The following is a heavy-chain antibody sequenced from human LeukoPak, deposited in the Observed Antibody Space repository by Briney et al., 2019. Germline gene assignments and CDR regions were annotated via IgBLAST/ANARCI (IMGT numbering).Heavy chain of an antibody. V-gene: IGHV3-74*01. J-gene: IGHJ6*03. CDR2: IVGDGTRT. CDR1: GFTFRNYW. Sequence: GGSLRLSCAASGFTFRNYWMHWVRQAPEKGLVWVSRIVGDGTRTAYAGSVKGRFTISRDNAKNSLYLQMNSLRAEDTAVYYCARADYDFWSGAGYYMDVWGKGTTVTVSS. CDR3: ARADYDFWSGAGYYMDV. D-gene: IGHD3-3*01.